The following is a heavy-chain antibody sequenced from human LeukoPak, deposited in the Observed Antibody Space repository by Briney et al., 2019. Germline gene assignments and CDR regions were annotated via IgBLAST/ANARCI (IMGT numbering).Heavy chain of an antibody. D-gene: IGHD2-15*01. Sequence: GGSLRLSCAASGFTFSSYAMSWVRQAPGKGLEWVAVISYDGSNKYYADSVKGRFTIPRDNSKNTLYLEMNSLRTEDTAVYYCARIIGVVVVAATHPGVGRPDYWGQGTLVTVSS. CDR1: GFTFSSYA. CDR2: ISYDGSNK. CDR3: ARIIGVVVVAATHPGVGRPDY. V-gene: IGHV3-30-3*01. J-gene: IGHJ4*02.